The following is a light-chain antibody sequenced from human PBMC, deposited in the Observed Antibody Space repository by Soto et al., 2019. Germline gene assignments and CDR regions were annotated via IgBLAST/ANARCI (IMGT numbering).Light chain of an antibody. V-gene: IGKV1-13*02. Sequence: AIQLTQSPSSLSASVGDRVTITCRASQGISTALAWYQQKPGKAPKLLIYDASSLESGVPSRFSGRGSGTDFTLTISSLQPEDFATYYCQQFNSYPSFGPGTKVEIK. J-gene: IGKJ3*01. CDR3: QQFNSYPS. CDR2: DAS. CDR1: QGISTA.